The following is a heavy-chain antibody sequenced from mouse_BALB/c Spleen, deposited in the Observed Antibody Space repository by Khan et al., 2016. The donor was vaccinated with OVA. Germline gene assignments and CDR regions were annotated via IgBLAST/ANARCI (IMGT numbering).Heavy chain of an antibody. V-gene: IGHV3-2*02. D-gene: IGHD2-1*01. Sequence: EVQLQESGPGLVKPSQSLSLTCTVTGYSITSDYAWNWIRQFPGNKLEWMGYISYSGSTRYNPYLKSRISITRDTSENQFFLQLNYVTTEDTATYNCARSYGNYLDYWGQGTTLTVSS. CDR3: ARSYGNYLDY. CDR1: GYSITSDYA. J-gene: IGHJ2*01. CDR2: ISYSGST.